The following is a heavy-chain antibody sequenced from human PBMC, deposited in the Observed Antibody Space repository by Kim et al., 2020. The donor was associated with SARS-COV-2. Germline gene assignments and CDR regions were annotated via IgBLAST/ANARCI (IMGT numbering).Heavy chain of an antibody. CDR3: ARQGIAAAGPKDY. D-gene: IGHD6-13*01. Sequence: SPSFQGHVTISADKSISTAYLQWSSLKASDTAMYYCARQGIAAAGPKDYWGQGTLVTVSS. J-gene: IGHJ4*02. V-gene: IGHV5-10-1*01.